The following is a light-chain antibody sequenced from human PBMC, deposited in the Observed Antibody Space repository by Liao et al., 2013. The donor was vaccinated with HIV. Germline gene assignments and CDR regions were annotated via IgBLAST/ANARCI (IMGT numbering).Light chain of an antibody. V-gene: IGLV3-1*01. J-gene: IGLJ1*01. CDR3: QTWDSTSYV. Sequence: SHELTQPPSVSVSPGQTASITCSGYKLGEKFICWYQQKPGQSPVLVIYQDRNRPSGIPERFSGSKSGNTATLTISGTQTMDEADYYCQTWDSTSYVFGTGTKVIVL. CDR1: KLGEKF. CDR2: QDR.